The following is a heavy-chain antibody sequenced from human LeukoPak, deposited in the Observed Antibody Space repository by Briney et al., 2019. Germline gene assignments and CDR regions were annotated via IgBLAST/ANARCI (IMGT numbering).Heavy chain of an antibody. CDR3: ARGRPLIQNDFWSGYSYYYYYMDV. V-gene: IGHV4-34*01. Sequence: SETLSLTCAVYGGSFSGYYWSWIRQPPGKGLEWIGEINHSGSTNYNPSLKSRVTISVDTSKNQFSLKLSSVTAADTAVYYCARGRPLIQNDFWSGYSYYYYYMDVWGKGTTVTVSS. CDR1: GGSFSGYY. D-gene: IGHD3-3*01. J-gene: IGHJ6*03. CDR2: INHSGST.